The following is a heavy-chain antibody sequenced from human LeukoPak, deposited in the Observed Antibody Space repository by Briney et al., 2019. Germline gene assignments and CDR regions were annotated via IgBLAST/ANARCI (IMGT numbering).Heavy chain of an antibody. V-gene: IGHV3-21*01. Sequence: GGSLRLSCAASGFIFSNYAMSWVRQAPGKGLEWVSSISSSSSYIYYADSVKGRFTISRDNAKNSLYLQMNSLRAEDTAVYYCARDDSSGYFDYWGQGTLVTVSS. CDR2: ISSSSSYI. CDR3: ARDDSSGYFDY. CDR1: GFIFSNYA. J-gene: IGHJ4*02. D-gene: IGHD3-22*01.